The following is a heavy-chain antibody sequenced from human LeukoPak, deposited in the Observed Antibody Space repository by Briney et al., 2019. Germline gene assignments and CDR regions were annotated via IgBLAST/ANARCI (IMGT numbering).Heavy chain of an antibody. Sequence: SETLSLTCTVSGVSISSFYWSWIGPPAGKGLEWIGRIYTSGSTNYNPSLKSRVTMSVDTSKNQFSLKLSSVTAADTAVYYCARGGNDLKYYDILTGYIYWGQGTLVTVSS. D-gene: IGHD3-9*01. CDR1: GVSISSFY. J-gene: IGHJ4*02. CDR3: ARGGNDLKYYDILTGYIY. V-gene: IGHV4-4*07. CDR2: IYTSGST.